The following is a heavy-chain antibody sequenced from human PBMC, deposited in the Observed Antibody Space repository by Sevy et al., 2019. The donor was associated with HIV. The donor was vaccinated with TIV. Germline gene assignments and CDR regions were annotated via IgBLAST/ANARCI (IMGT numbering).Heavy chain of an antibody. Sequence: GGSLRLSCAASGFTFSSYSMNWVRQAPGKGLEWVSYFSSSSSTIYYADSVKGRFTISRDNAKNSLYLQMNSLRDEDTAVYYCARMYYYDSSGPGPGYFDLWGRGTLVTVSS. CDR2: FSSSSSTI. J-gene: IGHJ2*01. V-gene: IGHV3-48*02. CDR3: ARMYYYDSSGPGPGYFDL. CDR1: GFTFSSYS. D-gene: IGHD3-22*01.